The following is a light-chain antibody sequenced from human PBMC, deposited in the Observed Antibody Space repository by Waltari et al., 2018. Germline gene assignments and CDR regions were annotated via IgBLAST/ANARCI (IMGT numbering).Light chain of an antibody. CDR3: HQSTFLPFT. Sequence: EIVVTQSPDFQSVTPKEKVTITCRASQNIYSNLHWYQQKPDQPPKLLIKYASQALSGGPSRFSASGSGTDFNLTINGLEAEDAATYYCHQSTFLPFTFGQGTKLEIK. CDR1: QNIYSN. V-gene: IGKV6-21*01. CDR2: YAS. J-gene: IGKJ2*01.